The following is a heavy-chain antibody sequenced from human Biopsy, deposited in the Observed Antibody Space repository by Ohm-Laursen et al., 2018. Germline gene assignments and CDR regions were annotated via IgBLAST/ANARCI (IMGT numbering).Heavy chain of an antibody. V-gene: IGHV3-49*03. CDR3: AREGLGTMADY. CDR2: IRNSGYGGTA. J-gene: IGHJ4*02. D-gene: IGHD1-26*01. Sequence: SLRLSCSASGFSFENYVMKWFRQGPGKGLEWVGLIRNSGYGGTADYAASVKGRFTISRDDSKSFAYLQMTSLRTEDTAVYFCAREGLGTMADYWGQGILVTVSS. CDR1: GFSFENYV.